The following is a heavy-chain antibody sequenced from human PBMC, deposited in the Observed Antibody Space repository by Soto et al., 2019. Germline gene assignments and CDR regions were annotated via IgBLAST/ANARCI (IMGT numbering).Heavy chain of an antibody. CDR3: AREELVAATLKYGMDV. Sequence: SQTLSLTCAISGDSVSSNSAAWNWIRQSPSRGLEWLGRTYYRSKWYNDYAVSVKSRITINPDTSENQFYLQLNSVTPEDTAVYYCAREELVAATLKYGMDVWGQGTTVTVSS. CDR1: GDSVSSNSAA. V-gene: IGHV6-1*01. CDR2: TYYRSKWYN. D-gene: IGHD2-15*01. J-gene: IGHJ6*02.